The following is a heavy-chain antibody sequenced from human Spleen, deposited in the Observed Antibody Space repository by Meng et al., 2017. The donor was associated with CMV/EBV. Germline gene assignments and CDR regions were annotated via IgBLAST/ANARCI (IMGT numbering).Heavy chain of an antibody. Sequence: GGSLRLSCKGSGYSFTSYWIGWVRQMPGKGLEWMGIIYPGDSDTRYSPSFQGQVTISADKSISTAYLQWSSLKASDTAMYYCARHPTVTRSRRADYYYYGMDVWGQGTTVTVSS. CDR1: GYSFTSYW. CDR3: ARHPTVTRSRRADYYYYGMDV. D-gene: IGHD4-11*01. CDR2: IYPGDSDT. V-gene: IGHV5-51*01. J-gene: IGHJ6*02.